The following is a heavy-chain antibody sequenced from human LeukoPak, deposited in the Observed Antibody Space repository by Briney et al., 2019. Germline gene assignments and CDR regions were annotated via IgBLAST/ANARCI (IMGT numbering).Heavy chain of an antibody. V-gene: IGHV1-69-2*01. D-gene: IGHD2-8*02. J-gene: IGHJ4*02. Sequence: GASVKVSCKASGYTFTDYYMHWVQQAPGEGLEWMGRVDPEDGETIYAEKFQGRVTITADTSTDTAYMELSSLRSEDTAVYYCATTQGGVFDYWGQGTLVTVSS. CDR1: GYTFTDYY. CDR2: VDPEDGET. CDR3: ATTQGGVFDY.